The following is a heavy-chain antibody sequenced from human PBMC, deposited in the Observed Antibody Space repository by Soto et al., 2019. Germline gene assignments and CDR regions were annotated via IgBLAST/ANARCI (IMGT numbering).Heavy chain of an antibody. CDR1: GGSFSGYY. J-gene: IGHJ6*02. V-gene: IGHV4-34*01. D-gene: IGHD5-18*01. CDR2: INHSGST. CDR3: ASWSGYSYGNGYYYYGMDV. Sequence: NPSETLSLTCAVYGGSFSGYYWSWIRQPPGKGLEWIGEINHSGSTNYNPSLKSRVTISVDTSKNQFSLKLSSVTAADTAVYYCASWSGYSYGNGYYYYGMDVWGQGTTVTVSS.